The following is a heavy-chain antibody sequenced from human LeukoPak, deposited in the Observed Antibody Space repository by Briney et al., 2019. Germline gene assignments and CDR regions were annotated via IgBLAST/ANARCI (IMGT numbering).Heavy chain of an antibody. CDR2: IKQDGSEK. CDR1: GFTFSSYW. Sequence: PGGSLRHSCAASGFTFSSYWMSWVRQAPGKGLEWVANIKQDGSEKYYVDSVKGRFTISRDNAKNSLYLQMNSLRAEDTAVYYCAREGGIAVAGLDYWGQGTLVTVSS. V-gene: IGHV3-7*01. D-gene: IGHD6-19*01. CDR3: AREGGIAVAGLDY. J-gene: IGHJ4*02.